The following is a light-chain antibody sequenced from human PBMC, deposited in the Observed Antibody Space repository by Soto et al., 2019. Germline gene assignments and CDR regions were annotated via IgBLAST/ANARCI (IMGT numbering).Light chain of an antibody. CDR3: QQYNNFWT. CDR2: DAS. V-gene: IGKV1-5*01. CDR1: QSISSW. Sequence: DIQMTQSPSALSASVGDRVTITCRASQSISSWLAWYQQKPGKAPRLLIYDASYLERGVTSRFSGSGSGTEFTITISDLQPDDIATYYCQQYNNFWTFGPGTKVEI. J-gene: IGKJ1*01.